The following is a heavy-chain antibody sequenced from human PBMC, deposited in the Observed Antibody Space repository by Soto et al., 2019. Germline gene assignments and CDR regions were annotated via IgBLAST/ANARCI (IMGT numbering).Heavy chain of an antibody. Sequence: EVQLLESGGGLVQPGGSLRLTCAASGFTFSDSAMNWVRQAPGKGLEWVSAISGTGGSTYYADSVKGRFTISRDNPKNTLYMQMNSLRPEDTAVYYCATQSGGYADAVDYYFDSWGQGILVTVSS. V-gene: IGHV3-23*01. D-gene: IGHD5-12*01. CDR1: GFTFSDSA. CDR2: ISGTGGST. J-gene: IGHJ4*02. CDR3: ATQSGGYADAVDYYFDS.